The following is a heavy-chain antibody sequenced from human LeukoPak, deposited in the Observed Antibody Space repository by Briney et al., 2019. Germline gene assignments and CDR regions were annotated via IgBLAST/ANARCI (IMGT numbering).Heavy chain of an antibody. CDR2: IPPVDSDT. Sequence: GESPKISCKGSGYTFISYYVGWVRQMPGKGLEWLGIIPPVDSDTRYSPSFQGRVTISADKSISTAYLQWNSLKASDTAMYYCVRHIPFSACYYSVNWGQGTLVTVSS. V-gene: IGHV5-51*01. CDR3: VRHIPFSACYYSVN. J-gene: IGHJ4*02. CDR1: GYTFISYY. D-gene: IGHD1-26*01.